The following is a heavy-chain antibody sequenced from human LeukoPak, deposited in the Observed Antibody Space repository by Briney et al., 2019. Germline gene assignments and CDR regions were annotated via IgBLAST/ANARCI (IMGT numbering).Heavy chain of an antibody. V-gene: IGHV3-23*01. CDR3: AKELYPPSSYYYDSSLDY. CDR2: TGSTGVST. J-gene: IGHJ4*02. Sequence: PGGSLRLSCAASGFTFSSYAMNWVRQAPGKGLEWVSGTGSTGVSTFYADSVKGRFTVSRDNSKNTLSLQMNSLRAEDTAVYYCAKELYPPSSYYYDSSLDYWGQGTLVTVSS. D-gene: IGHD3-22*01. CDR1: GFTFSSYA.